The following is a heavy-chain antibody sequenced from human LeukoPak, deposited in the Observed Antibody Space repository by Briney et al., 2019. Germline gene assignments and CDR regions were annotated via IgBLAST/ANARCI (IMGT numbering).Heavy chain of an antibody. Sequence: GASVKVSCKASGYTFTSYYMHWVRQAPGQGLEWMGIINPSGGSTSYAQKFQGRVTMTRDMSTSTVYMELSSLRSEDTAVYYCAKASGLFHWFDPWGQGTLVTVSS. CDR3: AKASGLFHWFDP. CDR2: INPSGGST. D-gene: IGHD3-22*01. J-gene: IGHJ5*02. CDR1: GYTFTSYY. V-gene: IGHV1-46*01.